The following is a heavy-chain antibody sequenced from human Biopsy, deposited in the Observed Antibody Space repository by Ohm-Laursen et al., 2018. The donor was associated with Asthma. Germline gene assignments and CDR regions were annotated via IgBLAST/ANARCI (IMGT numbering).Heavy chain of an antibody. CDR3: VRDGTDDAFDI. CDR1: GFSFSNFA. CDR2: ISKDASTR. Sequence: SLRLSCTATGFSFSNFAIHWVRQAPGKGLEWVGVISKDASTRDYADSAKGRFTMARDNSKNTLDLQMNSLREEDTAVYYCVRDGTDDAFDIWGQGTVVSVSS. V-gene: IGHV3-30*01. D-gene: IGHD1-1*01. J-gene: IGHJ3*02.